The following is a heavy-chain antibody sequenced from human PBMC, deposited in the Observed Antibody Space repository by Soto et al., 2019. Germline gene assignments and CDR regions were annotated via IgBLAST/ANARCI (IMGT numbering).Heavy chain of an antibody. D-gene: IGHD5-12*01. J-gene: IGHJ5*02. Sequence: QVQLQESGPGLVKPSETLSLTCTVSGGSISRYYWSWIRQPPGKGLEWIGYIYYSGSPDYNPSLKTRVTISVDTSKNQFSLKLSSVTAADTAIYHCARLGYESPYNWFDPWGQGTLVTVSS. CDR3: ARLGYESPYNWFDP. V-gene: IGHV4-59*01. CDR1: GGSISRYY. CDR2: IYYSGSP.